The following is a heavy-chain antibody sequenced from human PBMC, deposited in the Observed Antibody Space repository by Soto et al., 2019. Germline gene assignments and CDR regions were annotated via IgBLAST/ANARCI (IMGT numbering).Heavy chain of an antibody. CDR1: GYTFTSYY. CDR3: ARDIVATIRSNWFDP. V-gene: IGHV1-46*01. Sequence: ASVKVSCKASGYTFTSYYMHWVRQAPGQGLEWMGIINPSGGSTSYAQKFQGRVTMTRDTSTSTVYMELSSLRSEDTAVYYCARDIVATIRSNWFDPWGQGTLVNVSS. D-gene: IGHD5-12*01. J-gene: IGHJ5*02. CDR2: INPSGGST.